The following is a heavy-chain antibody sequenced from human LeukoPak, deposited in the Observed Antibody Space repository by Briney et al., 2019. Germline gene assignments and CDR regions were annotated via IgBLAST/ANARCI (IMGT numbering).Heavy chain of an antibody. Sequence: SETLSLTCTVSAGSISSGGYYWSWIRQHPGKGLEWIGYIYYSGSTYYNPSLKSRVTISVDKSKNQFSLKLSSVTAADTAVYYCASTVSYQSFDYWGQGTLVTVSS. CDR3: ASTVSYQSFDY. D-gene: IGHD2-2*01. CDR2: IYYSGST. CDR1: AGSISSGGYY. V-gene: IGHV4-31*03. J-gene: IGHJ4*02.